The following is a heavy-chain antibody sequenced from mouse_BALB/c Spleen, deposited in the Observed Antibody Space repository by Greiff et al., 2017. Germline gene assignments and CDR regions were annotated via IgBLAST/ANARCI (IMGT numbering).Heavy chain of an antibody. CDR1: GYTFSSYW. J-gene: IGHJ4*01. Sequence: QVQLQQSGAELMKPGASVKISCKATGYTFSSYWIEWVKQRPGHGLEWIGEILPGSGSTNYNEKFKGKATLTADKSSSTAYMQLSSLTSDDSAVYFCARRRPSYGYDDDLDYWGQGTSVTVSS. CDR2: ILPGSGST. V-gene: IGHV1-9*01. D-gene: IGHD2-9*01. CDR3: ARRRPSYGYDDDLDY.